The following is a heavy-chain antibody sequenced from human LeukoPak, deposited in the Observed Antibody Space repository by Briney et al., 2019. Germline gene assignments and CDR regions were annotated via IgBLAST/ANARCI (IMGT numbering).Heavy chain of an antibody. CDR2: ISPGGDRT. CDR3: AKDRMITFGGVIVPFDY. V-gene: IGHV3-23*01. Sequence: GGSLRLSCAASGFTFSTYALSWVRQAPGKGLEWVSAISPGGDRTYYADSVKGRFAISRDNSKNTLYLQMHSLRAEDTAVYYCAKDRMITFGGVIVPFDYWGQGTLVTVSS. D-gene: IGHD3-16*02. J-gene: IGHJ4*02. CDR1: GFTFSTYA.